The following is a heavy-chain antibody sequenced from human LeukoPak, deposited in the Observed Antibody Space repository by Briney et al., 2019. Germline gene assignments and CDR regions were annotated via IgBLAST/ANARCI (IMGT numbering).Heavy chain of an antibody. D-gene: IGHD3-10*01. J-gene: IGHJ4*02. CDR3: ARHSYYYGSGSYYNIDY. CDR1: GYSFTSYW. V-gene: IGHV5-51*01. CDR2: IYPGDSDT. Sequence: PGESLKISCKGSGYSFTSYWIGWVRQMPGKGLEWMGIIYPGDSDTRYSPSFQGQVTISADKSISTAYLQWSSLKASDTAMYYCARHSYYYGSGSYYNIDYWGQGTLVTVSS.